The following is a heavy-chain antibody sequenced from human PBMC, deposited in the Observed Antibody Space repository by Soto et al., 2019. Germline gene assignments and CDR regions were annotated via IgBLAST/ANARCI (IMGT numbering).Heavy chain of an antibody. J-gene: IGHJ5*02. CDR1: GGSISSYY. D-gene: IGHD1-26*01. Sequence: SETLSLTCTVSGGSISSYYWSWIRQPPGKGLEWTGYIYYSGSTNYNPSLKSRVTISVDTSKNQFSLKLSSVTAADTAVYYCARDSGGPRLAPLRYNWFDPWGQGTLVTVSS. CDR3: ARDSGGPRLAPLRYNWFDP. V-gene: IGHV4-59*01. CDR2: IYYSGST.